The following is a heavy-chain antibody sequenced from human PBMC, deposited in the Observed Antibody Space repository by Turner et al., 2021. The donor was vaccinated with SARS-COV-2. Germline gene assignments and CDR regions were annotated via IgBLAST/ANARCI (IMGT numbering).Heavy chain of an antibody. V-gene: IGHV3-21*05. J-gene: IGHJ4*02. D-gene: IGHD4-17*01. CDR3: ARGLGSKTTVVTPFGY. CDR2: ISSSSIYI. CDR1: GFTFNSYS. Sequence: EVQLVESGGGLVKPGGSLRLSCAAAGFTFNSYSMNWVRQDPGKGLEWVSFISSSSIYIYYADSVKGRFTISRDNAKNSLYLQMNSLRAEDTAVYYCARGLGSKTTVVTPFGYWGQGTLVTVSS.